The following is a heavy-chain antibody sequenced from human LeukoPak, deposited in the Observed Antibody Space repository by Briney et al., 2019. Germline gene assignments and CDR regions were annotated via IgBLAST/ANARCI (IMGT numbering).Heavy chain of an antibody. D-gene: IGHD6-13*01. J-gene: IGHJ6*02. CDR1: GFTFGSYA. Sequence: GGSLRLSCAASGFTFGSYAMSWVRQAPGKGLEWVSAISGSGGSTYYADSVKGRFTISRDNSKNTLYLQMNSLRAEDTAVYYCAKGIAAAGTIPRDYYYGMDVWGQGTTVTVSS. CDR3: AKGIAAAGTIPRDYYYGMDV. V-gene: IGHV3-23*01. CDR2: ISGSGGST.